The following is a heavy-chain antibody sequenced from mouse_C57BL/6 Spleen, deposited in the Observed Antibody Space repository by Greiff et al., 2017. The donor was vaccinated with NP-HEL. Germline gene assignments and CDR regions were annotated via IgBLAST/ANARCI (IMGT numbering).Heavy chain of an antibody. D-gene: IGHD2-4*01. J-gene: IGHJ3*01. V-gene: IGHV2-5*01. Sequence: VMLVESGPGLVQPSQSLSITCTVSGFSLTSYGVHWVRQSPGKGLEWLGVIWRGGSTDYNAAFMSRLSITKDNSKSQVFFKMNSLQADDTAIYYCAISGYDYEGFAYWGQGTLVTVSA. CDR2: IWRGGST. CDR1: GFSLTSYG. CDR3: AISGYDYEGFAY.